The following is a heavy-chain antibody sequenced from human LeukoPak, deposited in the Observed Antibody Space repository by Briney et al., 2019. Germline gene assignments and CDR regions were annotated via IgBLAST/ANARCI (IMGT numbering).Heavy chain of an antibody. D-gene: IGHD6-13*01. Sequence: GGSLRLSCAASGFTFSSYAMHWVRQAPGKGLEWVAVISYDGSNKYYADSVKGRFTISRDNSKNTLYLQMNSLRAEDTAVYYCVRDLGIAAIPEYYFDYWGQGTLVTVSS. V-gene: IGHV3-30-3*01. CDR2: ISYDGSNK. CDR3: VRDLGIAAIPEYYFDY. CDR1: GFTFSSYA. J-gene: IGHJ4*02.